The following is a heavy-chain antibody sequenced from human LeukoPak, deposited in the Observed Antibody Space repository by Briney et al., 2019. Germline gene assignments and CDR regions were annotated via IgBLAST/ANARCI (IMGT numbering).Heavy chain of an antibody. CDR3: ARVSGNSGGDY. V-gene: IGHV3-21*01. J-gene: IGHJ4*02. D-gene: IGHD4-23*01. CDR2: ISSSSSYI. CDR1: GFTFSSYS. Sequence: GGSLRLSCAASGFTFSSYSMNWVRQAPGKGLEWVSSISSSSSYICCADSVKGRFTISRDNAKNSLYLQMNSLRAEDTAVYYCARVSGNSGGDYWGQGTLVTVSS.